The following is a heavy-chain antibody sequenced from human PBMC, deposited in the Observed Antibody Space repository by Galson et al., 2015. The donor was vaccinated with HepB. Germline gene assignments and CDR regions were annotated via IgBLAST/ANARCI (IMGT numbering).Heavy chain of an antibody. Sequence: SLRLSCAASGSTFRTYTMHWVRQAPGKGLEWVAAISYDGSNKYYADSVKGRFTLSRDNSKNTPSLQMNSLRAEDTAVYYCAREWEVPTAIRAFDIWGQGTMVTVSS. V-gene: IGHV3-30-3*01. J-gene: IGHJ3*02. CDR3: AREWEVPTAIRAFDI. CDR1: GSTFRTYT. CDR2: ISYDGSNK. D-gene: IGHD2-2*02.